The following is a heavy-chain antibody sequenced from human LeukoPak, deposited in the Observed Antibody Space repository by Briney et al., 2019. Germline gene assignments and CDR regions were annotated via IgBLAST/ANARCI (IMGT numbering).Heavy chain of an antibody. V-gene: IGHV3-23*01. Sequence: GGSLRLSCAASGFTFSSYWMHWVRQAPGKGLEWVSTISGSGGSTYNADSVKGRFTISRDNSKNTLYLQMNSLRAEDTAVYYCEKLGKYSGYDFASWFDPWGQGTLVTVSS. J-gene: IGHJ5*02. D-gene: IGHD5-12*01. CDR2: ISGSGGST. CDR1: GFTFSSYW. CDR3: EKLGKYSGYDFASWFDP.